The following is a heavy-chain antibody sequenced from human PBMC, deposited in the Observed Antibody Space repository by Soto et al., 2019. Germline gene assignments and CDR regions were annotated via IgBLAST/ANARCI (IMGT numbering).Heavy chain of an antibody. V-gene: IGHV3-21*01. CDR2: ISSSSSYI. D-gene: IGHD2-2*03. Sequence: GGSLRLSCAASGFTFSSYSMNWVRQAPGKGLEWVSSISSSSSYIYYADSVKGRFTISRDNAKNSLYLQMNSLRAEDTAVYYCARVGIVEVPAPRGHMDVWGKGTTVTVSS. CDR3: ARVGIVEVPAPRGHMDV. CDR1: GFTFSSYS. J-gene: IGHJ6*03.